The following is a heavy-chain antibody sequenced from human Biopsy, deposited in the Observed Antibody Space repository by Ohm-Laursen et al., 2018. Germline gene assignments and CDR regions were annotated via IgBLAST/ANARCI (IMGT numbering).Heavy chain of an antibody. CDR2: INPSGSTT. D-gene: IGHD6-19*01. J-gene: IGHJ4*02. CDR3: ARNTGWYGDLYYFDY. Sequence: ASVKVSCKSSGYSFTSYYMHWVRQAPGQGLEWMGMINPSGSTTSYPQIFQGRVTMTRDTSKSAVYMELSSLRSADTAVYFCARNTGWYGDLYYFDYWGQGTLVTVSS. V-gene: IGHV1-46*01. CDR1: GYSFTSYY.